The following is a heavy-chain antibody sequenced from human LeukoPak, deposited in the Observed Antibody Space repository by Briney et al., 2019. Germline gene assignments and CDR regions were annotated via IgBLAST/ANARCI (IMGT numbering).Heavy chain of an antibody. CDR2: IYYSGST. J-gene: IGHJ4*02. D-gene: IGHD6-19*01. CDR3: ARRGDSSGWSVIDY. V-gene: IGHV4-59*08. Sequence: SETLSLTCTVSGGSISSYYWSWIRQPPGKGLEWIGYIYYSGSTNYNPSLKSRVTISVDTSKNQFSLKLSSVTAADTAVYYCARRGDSSGWSVIDYWGQGTLVTVSS. CDR1: GGSISSYY.